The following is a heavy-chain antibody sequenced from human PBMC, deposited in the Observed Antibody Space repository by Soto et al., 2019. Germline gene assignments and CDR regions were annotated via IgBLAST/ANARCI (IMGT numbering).Heavy chain of an antibody. Sequence: QVQLQESGPGLLKPSETLSLTCTVSGGSISSGYWSWLRQSTAEGLEWIGHISNTGTTNYSPSLKSRVFMAVDTSKTQSSLKVSSVNAADTAVYYCARGTRSNSGYELDWYFDLWGRGTLVTVSS. CDR1: GGSISSGY. D-gene: IGHD5-12*01. CDR3: ARGTRSNSGYELDWYFDL. CDR2: ISNTGTT. V-gene: IGHV4-59*01. J-gene: IGHJ2*01.